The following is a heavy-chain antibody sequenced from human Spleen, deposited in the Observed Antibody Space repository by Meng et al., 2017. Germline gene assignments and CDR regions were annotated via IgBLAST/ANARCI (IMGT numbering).Heavy chain of an antibody. CDR3: VRRINTYGGWFDP. CDR2: IPHRGSS. J-gene: IGHJ5*02. CDR1: GDSITNHNW. Sequence: QVQLRESGPALVKPSETLSLTCAVSGDSITNHNWWAWVRQPPGKGLKWIGEIPHRGSSAYNPSLQSRVIISADTANNQFSLKLTSVTAADTAAYYCVRRINTYGGWFDPWGQGILVTVSS. V-gene: IGHV4-4*02. D-gene: IGHD3-16*01.